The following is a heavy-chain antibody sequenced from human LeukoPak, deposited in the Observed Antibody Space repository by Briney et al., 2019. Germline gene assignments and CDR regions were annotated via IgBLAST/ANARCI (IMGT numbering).Heavy chain of an antibody. CDR1: SDSLSSYY. Sequence: PSETLSLTCTVSSDSLSSYYWTWIRHPPGKGLEWIGYIYYSGITNYNPSLKSRVSISVATSKSQFTLKLNSVTAADTAVYYCARGALNWGYFDLWGSGTLVTVSS. J-gene: IGHJ2*01. CDR3: ARGALNWGYFDL. D-gene: IGHD7-27*01. CDR2: IYYSGIT. V-gene: IGHV4-59*01.